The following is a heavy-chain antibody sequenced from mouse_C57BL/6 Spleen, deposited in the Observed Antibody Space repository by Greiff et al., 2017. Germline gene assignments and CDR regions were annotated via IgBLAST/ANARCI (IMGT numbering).Heavy chain of an antibody. CDR2: ISSGSSTI. J-gene: IGHJ4*01. CDR1: GFTFSDYG. D-gene: IGHD2-4*01. Sequence: EVQVVESGGGLVKPGGSLKLSCAASGFTFSDYGMHWVRQAPEKGLEWVAYISSGSSTIYYADTVKGRFTISRDNAKNTLFLQMTSLRSEDTAMYYCARQYDYDDYAMDYWGQGTSVTVSS. CDR3: ARQYDYDDYAMDY. V-gene: IGHV5-17*01.